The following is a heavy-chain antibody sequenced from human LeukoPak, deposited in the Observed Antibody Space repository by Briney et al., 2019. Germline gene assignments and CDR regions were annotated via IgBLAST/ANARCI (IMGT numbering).Heavy chain of an antibody. V-gene: IGHV3-21*01. CDR3: TTPAAGPRAEYSQY. CDR2: ISNSGEYI. D-gene: IGHD6-13*01. J-gene: IGHJ1*01. CDR1: GFTFSSYS. Sequence: GGSLRLSCAASGFTFSSYSMNWVRQAPGKGLEWVSSISNSGEYIYYADSLKGRFTVSRDNAKNSLYLEMNSLGVEDTAVYYCTTPAAGPRAEYSQYWGQGTLVTVSS.